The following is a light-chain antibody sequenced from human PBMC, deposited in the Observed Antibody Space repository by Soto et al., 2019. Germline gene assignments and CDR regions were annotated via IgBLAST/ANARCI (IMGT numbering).Light chain of an antibody. CDR3: QQSYSTPHT. V-gene: IGKV1-39*01. CDR2: TAS. J-gene: IGKJ2*01. CDR1: QRINTY. Sequence: DIPMTQSPSSLSASVGDRVTITCRASQRINTYLNWYQQKPGKAPKLLIYTASSLQGGVSSRFSGSGSGTDFTLTISGLQPGDFATYYCQQSYSTPHTFGQGTRLEIK.